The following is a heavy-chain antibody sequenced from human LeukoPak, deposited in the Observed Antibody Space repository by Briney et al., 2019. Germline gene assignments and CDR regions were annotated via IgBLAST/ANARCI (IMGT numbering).Heavy chain of an antibody. D-gene: IGHD6-13*01. Sequence: GGSLRLSCAASGFTFDDYAMHWVRQAPGKGLEWVSGISWNSGSIGYADSVKGRFTISRDNAKNSLYLQMNSLRAEDTALYYCAKDGQSWSDAFDIWGQGTMVTVSS. CDR3: AKDGQSWSDAFDI. CDR1: GFTFDDYA. V-gene: IGHV3-9*01. J-gene: IGHJ3*02. CDR2: ISWNSGSI.